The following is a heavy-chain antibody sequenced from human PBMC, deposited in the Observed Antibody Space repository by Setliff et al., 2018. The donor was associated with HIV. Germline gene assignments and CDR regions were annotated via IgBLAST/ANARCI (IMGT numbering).Heavy chain of an antibody. CDR3: ASGLICGGDCTWTVDY. V-gene: IGHV1-24*01. Sequence: ASVKVSCKISGFTLNELSIQWVRQAPAKGLEWMGGFDPEAGEIIYAQKFQGRVTMTEDTSTDTAYMDLSSLRSEDTAVYYCASGLICGGDCTWTVDYWGQGTLVTV. D-gene: IGHD2-21*02. J-gene: IGHJ4*02. CDR2: FDPEAGEI. CDR1: GFTLNELS.